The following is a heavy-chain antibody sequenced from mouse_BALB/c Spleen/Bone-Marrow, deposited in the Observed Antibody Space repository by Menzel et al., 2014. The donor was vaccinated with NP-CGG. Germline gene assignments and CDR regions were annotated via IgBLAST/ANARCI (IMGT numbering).Heavy chain of an antibody. CDR2: ILSDGST. V-gene: IGHV2-6-1*01. J-gene: IGHJ4*01. D-gene: IGHD2-3*01. CDR3: ARHDGYFGAVDY. Sequence: QVQLQQSGPGLVAPSQSLSITCTISGFSLISYGVHWVRQPPGKGLEWLVAILSDGSTTYNSALKSRLSISKENSKSKVFLKMNSLLTDDTAIYYCARHDGYFGAVDYWGQGTSVTVSS. CDR1: GFSLISYG.